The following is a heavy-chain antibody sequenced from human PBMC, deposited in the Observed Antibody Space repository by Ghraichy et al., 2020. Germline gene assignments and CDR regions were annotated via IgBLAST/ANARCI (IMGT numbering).Heavy chain of an antibody. CDR2: IHPDGSRI. CDR1: GSTFSSSW. Sequence: GGSLRLSCAASGSTFSSSWMHWVRQAPGQGLVWVSCIHPDGSRIFYADSVRGRFTISRDNAKNTLYLQMNSLRAEDTAVYYCWVGVPASASDDWGHGTLVTVSS. CDR3: WVGVPASASDD. D-gene: IGHD1-26*01. J-gene: IGHJ4*01. V-gene: IGHV3-74*01.